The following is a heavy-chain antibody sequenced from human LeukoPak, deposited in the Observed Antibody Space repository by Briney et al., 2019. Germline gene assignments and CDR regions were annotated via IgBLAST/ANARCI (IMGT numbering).Heavy chain of an antibody. V-gene: IGHV1-18*01. D-gene: IGHD3-9*01. CDR2: ISPRNGNT. Sequence: ASVKVSCKTSGYTFTMYGVSWVRQAPGRGLQWLGWISPRNGNTAYAQDLQGRVTMTTDTSTTTAYLELRGLRSDDTAIYYCARDLNYVTLGYNILADVGYYFDYWGQGSLVTVSS. J-gene: IGHJ4*02. CDR3: ARDLNYVTLGYNILADVGYYFDY. CDR1: GYTFTMYG.